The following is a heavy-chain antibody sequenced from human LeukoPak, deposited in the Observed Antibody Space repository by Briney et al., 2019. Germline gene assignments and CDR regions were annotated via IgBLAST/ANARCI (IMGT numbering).Heavy chain of an antibody. Sequence: GGSLRLSCAASGFTFSTYGMTWVRQVPGKGLEWVSYISSSGGTIYYADSVKGRFTVSRDNAKNSLYLQMNSLRDEDTALYYCARRYFYDSSLDYWGQGTLVTVSS. CDR2: ISSSGGTI. CDR1: GFTFSTYG. CDR3: ARRYFYDSSLDY. V-gene: IGHV3-48*02. J-gene: IGHJ4*02. D-gene: IGHD3-22*01.